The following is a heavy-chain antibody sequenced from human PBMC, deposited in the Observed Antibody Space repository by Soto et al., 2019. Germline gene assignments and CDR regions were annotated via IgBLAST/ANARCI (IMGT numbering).Heavy chain of an antibody. CDR3: ARETHFIDY. Sequence: PGGSLRLSCAASGFTFSRYEMNWVRQAPGKGLEWVSYISSTGTSMDYADSVKGRFTISRDNAKNSLFLQLNSLRDEDTAVYYCARETHFIDYWGQGTLVSVSA. V-gene: IGHV3-48*03. CDR1: GFTFSRYE. J-gene: IGHJ4*02. CDR2: ISSTGTSM.